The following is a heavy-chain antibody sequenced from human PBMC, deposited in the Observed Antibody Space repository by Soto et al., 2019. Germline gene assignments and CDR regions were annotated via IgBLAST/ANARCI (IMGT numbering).Heavy chain of an antibody. Sequence: SETLSLTCSVSGGSVTSSPYYWGWIRQPPGMGLEWIGTIYYSGSTYYKPSLKSRVTMSIDTSKNQFSLELSSVTAADTAVYYCARQVDGYPPYYWGQGALVTVSS. CDR2: IYYSGST. J-gene: IGHJ4*02. CDR3: ARQVDGYPPYY. CDR1: GGSVTSSPYY. D-gene: IGHD1-1*01. V-gene: IGHV4-39*01.